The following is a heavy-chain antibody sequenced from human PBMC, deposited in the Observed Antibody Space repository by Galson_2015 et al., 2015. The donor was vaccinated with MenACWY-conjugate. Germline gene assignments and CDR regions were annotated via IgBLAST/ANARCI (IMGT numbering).Heavy chain of an antibody. D-gene: IGHD3-16*01. CDR1: GFTFGDYA. V-gene: IGHV3-49*03. CDR2: IRSRTYGGTT. J-gene: IGHJ4*02. CDR3: TGALFYDYVWGGR. Sequence: SLRLSCAASGFTFGDYAMSWFRQAPGKGLEWVGLIRSRTYGGTTEYAASVKGRFTISRDDSKSIAYLQMNSLKTEDTAVYYCTGALFYDYVWGGRWGQGTLVTVSS.